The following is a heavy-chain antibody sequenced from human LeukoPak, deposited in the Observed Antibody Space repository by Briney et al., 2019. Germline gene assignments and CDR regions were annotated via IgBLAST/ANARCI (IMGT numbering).Heavy chain of an antibody. CDR1: GFTFSSYW. D-gene: IGHD3-10*01. CDR3: AKDPMYHGSGSYYGMDV. Sequence: GGSLRLSCAASGFTFSSYWMTWVRQAPGKGLEWLANIKQDGGEKHYVDSVKGRFTISRDNSKNTLYLQMNSLRAEDTAVYYCAKDPMYHGSGSYYGMDVWGQGTTVTVSS. CDR2: IKQDGGEK. J-gene: IGHJ6*02. V-gene: IGHV3-7*01.